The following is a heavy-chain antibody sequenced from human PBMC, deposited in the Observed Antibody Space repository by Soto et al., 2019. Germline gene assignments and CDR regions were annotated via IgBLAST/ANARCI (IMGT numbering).Heavy chain of an antibody. D-gene: IGHD3-16*01. V-gene: IGHV4-34*01. J-gene: IGHJ5*02. Sequence: QVQVRQWGAGLLKPSETLSLTCAVYGGSFSDNYWSWIRQPPGKGLEWLGEINHSGSTNHNPSHKSRVTILADTSKKQFSLKLSSVTAADTAVYYCARGRGEIQGPWGQGTLVTVSS. CDR3: ARGRGEIQGP. CDR2: INHSGST. CDR1: GGSFSDNY.